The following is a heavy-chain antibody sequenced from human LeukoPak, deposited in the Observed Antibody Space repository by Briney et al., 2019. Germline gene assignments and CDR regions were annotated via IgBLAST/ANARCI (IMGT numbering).Heavy chain of an antibody. CDR1: GYTFTDYY. Sequence: ASVKVSCKASGYTFTDYYMHWVRQAPGQGLEWMGWINPKSGGTNYAQKFQGRVTMTRDTSISTAYMDLSSLTSDDTAVFFCMKIVRSGDDYYFDHWGQGTLVTVSS. CDR3: MKIVRSGDDYYFDH. D-gene: IGHD2-21*02. J-gene: IGHJ4*02. V-gene: IGHV1-2*02. CDR2: INPKSGGT.